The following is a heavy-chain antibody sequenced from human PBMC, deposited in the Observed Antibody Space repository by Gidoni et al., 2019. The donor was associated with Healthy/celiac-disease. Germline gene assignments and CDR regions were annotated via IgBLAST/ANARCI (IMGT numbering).Heavy chain of an antibody. Sequence: QLQLQESGPGLVKPSETLSLTCTVSGGSISSSSYYWGWIRQPPGKGLEWIGSIYYSGSTYYNPSLKSRVTISVDTSKNQFSLKLSSVTAADTAVYYCATIGPRIYYYDSSYYFDYWGQGTLVTVSS. CDR1: GGSISSSSYY. CDR2: IYYSGST. V-gene: IGHV4-39*01. D-gene: IGHD3-22*01. CDR3: ATIGPRIYYYDSSYYFDY. J-gene: IGHJ4*02.